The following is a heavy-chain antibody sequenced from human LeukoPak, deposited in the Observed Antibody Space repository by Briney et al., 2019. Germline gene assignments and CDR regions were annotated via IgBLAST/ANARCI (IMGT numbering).Heavy chain of an antibody. CDR1: GGTFVSYA. J-gene: IGHJ4*02. D-gene: IGHD1-26*01. CDR2: MNPNSGNT. CDR3: ARGGSHAGVDY. Sequence: ASVKVSCKASGGTFVSYAINWVRQATGQGLEWMGWMNPNSGNTGYAQKFQGRVTMTRNTSISTAYMELSSLRSEDTAVYYCARGGSHAGVDYWGQGTLVTVSS. V-gene: IGHV1-8*02.